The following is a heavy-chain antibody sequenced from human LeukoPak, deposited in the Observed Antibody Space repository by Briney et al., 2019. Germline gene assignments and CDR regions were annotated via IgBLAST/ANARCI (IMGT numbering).Heavy chain of an antibody. D-gene: IGHD6-13*01. J-gene: IGHJ3*02. CDR1: GFTFSSYW. Sequence: GGSLRLSCAASGFTFSSYWMSWVRQAPGKGLEWVANIKQDGSEKYYVDSVKGRFTISRDNSKNTLYLQMGSLRAEDMAVYYCARVYSSSWYDAFDIWGQGTMVTVSS. V-gene: IGHV3-7*01. CDR2: IKQDGSEK. CDR3: ARVYSSSWYDAFDI.